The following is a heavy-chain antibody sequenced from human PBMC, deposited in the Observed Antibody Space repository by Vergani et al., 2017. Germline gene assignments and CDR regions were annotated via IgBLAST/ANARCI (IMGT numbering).Heavy chain of an antibody. CDR2: ISGSGGST. CDR1: GFTFSSYA. D-gene: IGHD3-16*01. Sequence: EVQLLESGGGLVQPGGSLRLSCAASGFTFSSYAMSWVRQAPGKGLEWVSGISGSGGSTFYADSVKGRFTISRDNSKNTLFLQMNSLRAEDTAVYYCAKGAYDYVWGSYDYWGQGTLVTVSS. V-gene: IGHV3-23*01. CDR3: AKGAYDYVWGSYDY. J-gene: IGHJ4*02.